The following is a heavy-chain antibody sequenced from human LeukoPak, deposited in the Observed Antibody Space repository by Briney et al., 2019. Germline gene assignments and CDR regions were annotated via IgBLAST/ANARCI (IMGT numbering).Heavy chain of an antibody. D-gene: IGHD1-7*01. J-gene: IGHJ6*02. Sequence: PSETLSLTCTVSGGSISSYYWSWIRQPPGKGLEWIGYIYYSGSTNYNPSLKSRVTISVDTSKNQFSLKLSSVTAADTAVYYCARDNWNYGSSMDVWGQGTTVTVSS. CDR1: GGSISSYY. V-gene: IGHV4-59*01. CDR3: ARDNWNYGSSMDV. CDR2: IYYSGST.